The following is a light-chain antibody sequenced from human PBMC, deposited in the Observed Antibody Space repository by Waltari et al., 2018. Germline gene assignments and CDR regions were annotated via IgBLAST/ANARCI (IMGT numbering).Light chain of an antibody. CDR1: QSIIRW. J-gene: IGKJ4*01. CDR3: QQYLSFSGLT. Sequence: DIQMTQSPPTLSASVGASIPLTCRASQSIIRWLAWYQQKPGTAPKLLIYDASTLETGVPSRFSGSGSETEFTLTINNLQTDDFGTYYCQQYLSFSGLTFGGGTKV. V-gene: IGKV1-5*01. CDR2: DAS.